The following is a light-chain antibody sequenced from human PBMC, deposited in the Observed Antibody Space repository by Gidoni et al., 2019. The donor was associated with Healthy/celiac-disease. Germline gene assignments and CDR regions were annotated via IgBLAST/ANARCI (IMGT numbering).Light chain of an antibody. CDR3: QQYGSSLRT. CDR2: GAS. Sequence: VSSSYLAGYQQKPGQAPRLLIYGASSRATGIPDRFSGSGSGTDFTLTISRLEPEDFAVYYCQQYGSSLRTFGQGTKVESK. J-gene: IGKJ1*01. CDR1: VSSSY. V-gene: IGKV3-20*01.